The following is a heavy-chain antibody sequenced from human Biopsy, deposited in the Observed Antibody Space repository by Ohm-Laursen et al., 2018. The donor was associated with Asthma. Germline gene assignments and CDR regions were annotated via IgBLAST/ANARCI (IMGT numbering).Heavy chain of an antibody. CDR2: ISPAAGST. Sequence: SLRLSCAASGFRFSDYGMNWVRQAPGKGLQWVSSISPAAGSTYYADSVRGRFTISRDNSNTVFLQMNSLRAEDTAVYYCARISICRTTTCYSYFSYSMDVWGQGTTVTVSS. J-gene: IGHJ6*02. D-gene: IGHD2-2*01. CDR3: ARISICRTTTCYSYFSYSMDV. V-gene: IGHV3-23*01. CDR1: GFRFSDYG.